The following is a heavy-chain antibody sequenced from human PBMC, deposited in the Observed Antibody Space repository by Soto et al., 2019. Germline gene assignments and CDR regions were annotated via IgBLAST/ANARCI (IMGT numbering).Heavy chain of an antibody. CDR2: ISYDGSNK. V-gene: IGHV3-30*18. Sequence: QVQLVESGGGVVQPGRSLRLSCAASGFTFSSYGMHWVRQAPGKGLEWVAVISYDGSNKYYADSVKGRFTISRDNSKNTLYLQMNSLRAEDTAVYYCAKDGMAYQLLPTASFDYWGQGTLVTVSS. D-gene: IGHD2-2*01. CDR1: GFTFSSYG. CDR3: AKDGMAYQLLPTASFDY. J-gene: IGHJ4*02.